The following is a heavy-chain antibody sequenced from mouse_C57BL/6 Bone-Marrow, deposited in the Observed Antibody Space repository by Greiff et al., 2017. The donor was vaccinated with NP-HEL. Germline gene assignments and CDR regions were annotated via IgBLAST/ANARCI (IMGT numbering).Heavy chain of an antibody. Sequence: EVMLVESGGGLVQPKGSLKLSCAASGFSFNTYAMNWVRQAPGKGLEWVARIRSKSNNYATYYADSVKDRFTISRDDSESMLYLQMNNLKTEDTAMYYCVRANWDWVNFAYWGQGTLVTVSA. D-gene: IGHD4-1*01. J-gene: IGHJ3*01. CDR3: VRANWDWVNFAY. CDR2: IRSKSNNYAT. V-gene: IGHV10-1*01. CDR1: GFSFNTYA.